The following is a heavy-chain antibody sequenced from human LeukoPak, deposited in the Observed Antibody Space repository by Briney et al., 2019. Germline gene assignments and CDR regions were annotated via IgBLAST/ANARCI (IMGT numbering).Heavy chain of an antibody. CDR2: IKSKTDGGTT. CDR1: GFTFSNAW. CDR3: TTDFVLMVTGRRDY. V-gene: IGHV3-15*01. Sequence: PGGSLRLSCAASGFTFSNAWMSWVRQAPGKGLEWVGRIKSKTDGGTTDYAAPVKGRFTISRDDSKNTLYLQMNSLKTEDTAVYYCTTDFVLMVTGRRDYWGQGTLVTVSS. J-gene: IGHJ4*02. D-gene: IGHD5-18*01.